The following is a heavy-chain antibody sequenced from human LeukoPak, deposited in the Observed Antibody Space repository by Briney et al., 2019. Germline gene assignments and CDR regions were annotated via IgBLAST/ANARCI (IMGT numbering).Heavy chain of an antibody. V-gene: IGHV4-59*08. CDR3: ARRNYGSGSYRYYYYGMDV. J-gene: IGHJ6*02. Sequence: PSETLSLTCTVSGGSISSYYWSWTRQPPGKGLEWIGYIYYSGSTNYNPSLKSRVTISVDTSKNQFSLKLSSVTAADTAVYYCARRNYGSGSYRYYYYGMDVWGQGTTVTVSS. CDR2: IYYSGST. D-gene: IGHD3-10*01. CDR1: GGSISSYY.